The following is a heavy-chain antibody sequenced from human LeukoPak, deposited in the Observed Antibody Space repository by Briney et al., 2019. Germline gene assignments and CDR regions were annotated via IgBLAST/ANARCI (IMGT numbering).Heavy chain of an antibody. D-gene: IGHD2-15*01. Sequence: GGSLRLSCAASGFTFSSYAMHWVRQAPGKGLEYVSAISSNGGSTYYANSVKGRFTISRDNSKNTLYLQMGSLRAEDTAVYYCAREAYCSGGSCTRSAVGHDAFDIWGQGTMVTVSS. V-gene: IGHV3-64*01. J-gene: IGHJ3*02. CDR2: ISSNGGST. CDR1: GFTFSSYA. CDR3: AREAYCSGGSCTRSAVGHDAFDI.